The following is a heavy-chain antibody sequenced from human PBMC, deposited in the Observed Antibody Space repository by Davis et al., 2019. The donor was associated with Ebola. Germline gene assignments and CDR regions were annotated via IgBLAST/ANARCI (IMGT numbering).Heavy chain of an antibody. V-gene: IGHV3-74*01. J-gene: IGHJ5*02. CDR2: INSDGSST. Sequence: GESLKISCAASGFTFSSYWMHWVCQVPGKGLVWVSRINSDGSSTSYADSVKGRFTISRDNAKNTLYLQMNSLRAEDTAVYYCARGNRFCSGDICANWFDPWGQGTLVTVSS. CDR3: ARGNRFCSGDICANWFDP. CDR1: GFTFSSYW. D-gene: IGHD2-15*01.